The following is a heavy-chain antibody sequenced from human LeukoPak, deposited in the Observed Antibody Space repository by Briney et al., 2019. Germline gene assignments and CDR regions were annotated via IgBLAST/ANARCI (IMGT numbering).Heavy chain of an antibody. V-gene: IGHV4-4*07. CDR3: ARDQREDIVVVPAAIYYYYYMDV. D-gene: IGHD2-2*02. CDR2: IYTSGST. J-gene: IGHJ6*03. Sequence: PSETLSLTCTVSGGSISSYYWSWIRQPAGKGLEWIGRIYTSGSTNYNPSLKSRVTMSVDTSKNQFSLKLSSVTAADMAVYYCARDQREDIVVVPAAIYYYYYMDVWGKGPRSPSP. CDR1: GGSISSYY.